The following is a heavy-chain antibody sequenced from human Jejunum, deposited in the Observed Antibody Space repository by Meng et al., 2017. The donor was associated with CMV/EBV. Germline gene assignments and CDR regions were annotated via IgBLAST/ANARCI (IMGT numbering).Heavy chain of an antibody. Sequence: SCEASGFTFSSLAMSWVRQAPGKGLEWVSGISGSGTSTQYADSVKGRFTISRDNSKNTLYLQMNSLRDEDTAVYYCARREAARLLDYWGQGTLVTVSS. D-gene: IGHD6-25*01. CDR2: ISGSGTST. V-gene: IGHV3-23*01. CDR1: GFTFSSLA. J-gene: IGHJ4*02. CDR3: ARREAARLLDY.